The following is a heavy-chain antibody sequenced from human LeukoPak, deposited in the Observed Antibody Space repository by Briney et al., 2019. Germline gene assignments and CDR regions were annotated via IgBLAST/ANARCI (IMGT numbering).Heavy chain of an antibody. CDR2: ISYEGSNK. J-gene: IGHJ6*03. D-gene: IGHD6-19*01. CDR1: GFTFSSYA. CDR3: ARARIAVAGPEDYYYYYYMDV. Sequence: PGGSLRLSCAASGFTFSSYAMQWVRQAPGKGLEWVAFISYEGSNKYYADSVKGRFTISRDNSKNTLYLQMNSLRAEDTAVYYCARARIAVAGPEDYYYYYYMDVWGKGTTVTVSS. V-gene: IGHV3-30*04.